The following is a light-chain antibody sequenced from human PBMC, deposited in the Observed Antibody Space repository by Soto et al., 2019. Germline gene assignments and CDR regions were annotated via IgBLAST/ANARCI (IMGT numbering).Light chain of an antibody. CDR3: QQYDNWPWT. Sequence: EIVMTQSPATLSASPGGRATLSCRASQSISGALAWYQQKPGQAPRLLIYGAFTRATGFPARFSGSGSGTDFTLTITSLQSEDFAVYYCQQYDNWPWTFGQGTKVDIK. J-gene: IGKJ1*01. CDR2: GAF. V-gene: IGKV3-15*01. CDR1: QSISGA.